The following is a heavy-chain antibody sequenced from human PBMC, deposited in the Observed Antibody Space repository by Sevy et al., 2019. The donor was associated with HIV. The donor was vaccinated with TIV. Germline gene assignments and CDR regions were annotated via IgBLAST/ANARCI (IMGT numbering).Heavy chain of an antibody. CDR1: GFTFRTFW. CDR2: IKQDGTEK. D-gene: IGHD6-6*01. J-gene: IGHJ4*02. V-gene: IGHV3-7*01. Sequence: GGSLRLSCAASGFTFRTFWMSWVRQAPGKGLEWVANIKQDGTEKYQVDSVKGRFTIARENANNSLNLLMNGLSADDTAVYYCARYIGGRPRGYYFDSWGQGTLVTVSS. CDR3: ARYIGGRPRGYYFDS.